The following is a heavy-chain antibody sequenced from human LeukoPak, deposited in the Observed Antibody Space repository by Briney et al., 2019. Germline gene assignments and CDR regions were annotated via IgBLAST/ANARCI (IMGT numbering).Heavy chain of an antibody. Sequence: PSETLSLTCTVSGGSISSSSYYWGWIRQPPGQGLEWIGSIFYSGITYYNPSLKSRVTISVDTSKNQFSLKLSSVTAADTAVYYCAREPYSSSWYLYFDYWGQGTLVTVSS. CDR3: AREPYSSSWYLYFDY. V-gene: IGHV4-39*07. CDR2: IFYSGIT. D-gene: IGHD6-13*01. CDR1: GGSISSSSYY. J-gene: IGHJ4*02.